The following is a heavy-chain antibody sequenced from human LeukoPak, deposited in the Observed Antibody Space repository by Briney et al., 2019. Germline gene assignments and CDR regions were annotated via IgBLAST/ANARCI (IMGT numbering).Heavy chain of an antibody. V-gene: IGHV1-8*01. J-gene: IGHJ5*02. CDR1: GYTFINND. CDR3: ARSHTPKGFCGGGRCYPAVWWFDP. CDR2: IDPKNGNT. D-gene: IGHD2-15*01. Sequence: ASVKVSCKASGYTFINNDINWVRQAPGQGLEWMAWIDPKNGNTAYAQNFQGRVTMTTDTYISTAYTELSSLRPEDTAVYYCARSHTPKGFCGGGRCYPAVWWFDPWGQGKLVTVSS.